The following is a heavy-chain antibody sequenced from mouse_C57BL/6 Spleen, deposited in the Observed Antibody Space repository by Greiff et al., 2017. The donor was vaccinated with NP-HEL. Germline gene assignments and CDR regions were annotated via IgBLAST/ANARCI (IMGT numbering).Heavy chain of an antibody. D-gene: IGHD2-4*01. J-gene: IGHJ3*01. V-gene: IGHV1-15*01. CDR3: ARSYYDYDGFAY. CDR2: IDPETGGT. Sequence: QVQLRQSGAELVRPGASVTLSCKASGYTFTDYEMHWVKQTPVHGLEWIGAIDPETGGTAYNQKFKGKAILTADKSSSTAYMQLSSLTSEDSAVYFCARSYYDYDGFAYWGQGTLVTVSA. CDR1: GYTFTDYE.